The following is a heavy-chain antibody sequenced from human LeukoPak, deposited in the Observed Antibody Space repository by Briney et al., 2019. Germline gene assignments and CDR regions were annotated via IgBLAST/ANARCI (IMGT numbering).Heavy chain of an antibody. Sequence: PSQTLSLTCTVSGGSTSSGGYYWSWIRQHPGKGLEWIGYIYYSGSTYYNPSLKSRVTISVDTSKNQFSLKLSSVTAADTAVYYCARDKVKYYGSGSIWGQGTLVTVSS. J-gene: IGHJ4*02. CDR3: ARDKVKYYGSGSI. CDR1: GGSTSSGGYY. CDR2: IYYSGST. V-gene: IGHV4-31*03. D-gene: IGHD3-10*01.